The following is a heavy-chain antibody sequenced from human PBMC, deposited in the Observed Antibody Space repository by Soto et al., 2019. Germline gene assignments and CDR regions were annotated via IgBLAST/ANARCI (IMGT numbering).Heavy chain of an antibody. CDR1: GGSFSGYY. CDR2: INHSGST. Sequence: SETLSLTCAVYGGSFSGYYWSWIRQPPGKGLEWIGEINHSGSTNYNPSLKSRVTISVDTSKNQFSLKLSSVTAADTAVYYCARGYGGGYYISYWGQGTLVTVSS. CDR3: ARGYGGGYYISY. D-gene: IGHD3-3*01. J-gene: IGHJ4*02. V-gene: IGHV4-34*01.